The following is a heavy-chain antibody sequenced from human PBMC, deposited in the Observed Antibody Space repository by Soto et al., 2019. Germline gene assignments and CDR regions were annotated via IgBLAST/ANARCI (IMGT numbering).Heavy chain of an antibody. CDR1: GFDISTYG. D-gene: IGHD1-26*01. Sequence: GGSLRLSCEASGFDISTYGLHWVRQAPGKGLEWLAFIWYDGSNQHYAASVKGRFTIPRDNSRNTLYLQMNNLRADDTAVYFCARAVSSATYYDCIGYWGRGTLVTVSS. J-gene: IGHJ4*02. CDR2: IWYDGSNQ. CDR3: ARAVSSATYYDCIGY. V-gene: IGHV3-33*01.